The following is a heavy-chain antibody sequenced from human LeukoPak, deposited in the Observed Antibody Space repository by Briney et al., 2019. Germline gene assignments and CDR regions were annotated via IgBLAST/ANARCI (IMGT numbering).Heavy chain of an antibody. CDR2: IYYSGST. Sequence: SETLSLTCTVSGGSISSGDYYWSWIRQPPGKGLVWIGYIYYSGSTYYNPSLKSRVTISVDTSKNQFSLKLSSVTAADTAVYYCARGLSGYETFDYWGQGTLVTVSS. V-gene: IGHV4-30-4*01. CDR3: ARGLSGYETFDY. D-gene: IGHD5-12*01. CDR1: GGSISSGDYY. J-gene: IGHJ4*02.